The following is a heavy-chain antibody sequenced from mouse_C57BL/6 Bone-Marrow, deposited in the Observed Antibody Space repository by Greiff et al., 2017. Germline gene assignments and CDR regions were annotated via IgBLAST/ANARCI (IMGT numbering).Heavy chain of an antibody. CDR1: GFTFSSYA. CDR3: TRGGGYPPWFAY. D-gene: IGHD1-1*02. J-gene: IGHJ3*01. CDR2: ISSGGDYI. Sequence: EVMLVESGEGLVKPGGSLKLSCAASGFTFSSYAMSWVRQTPEKRLAWVAYISSGGDYIYYADTVKGRFTISRDNARNTLYLQMSSLKSEYTAMYYCTRGGGYPPWFAYWGQGTLVTVSA. V-gene: IGHV5-9-1*02.